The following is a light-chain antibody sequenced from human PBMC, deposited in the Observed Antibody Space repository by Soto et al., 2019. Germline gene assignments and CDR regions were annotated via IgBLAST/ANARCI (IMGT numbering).Light chain of an antibody. Sequence: IVLTQSPATLSVSPGERATLSCRASQSVSSNLAWHQQRPGQAPRLLIYGASTRATGVPARFSGGGSGTEFTLTITSLQSEDFAVYYCQQYGSSPLFTFGPGTKVDIK. CDR3: QQYGSSPLFT. V-gene: IGKV3D-15*01. CDR1: QSVSSN. J-gene: IGKJ3*01. CDR2: GAS.